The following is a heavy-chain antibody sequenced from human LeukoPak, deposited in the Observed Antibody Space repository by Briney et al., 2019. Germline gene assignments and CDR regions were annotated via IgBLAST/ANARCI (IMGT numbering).Heavy chain of an antibody. V-gene: IGHV4-59*01. CDR2: IYYSGST. CDR3: ARDLRAMVY. J-gene: IGHJ4*02. CDR1: GGSISSYY. D-gene: IGHD2-8*01. Sequence: TSETLSLTCTVSGGSISSYYWSWIRQPPGKGLEWIGYIYYSGSTNYNPSLKSRVTISVDTSKNQFSLKLSSVTAADTAVYYCARDLRAMVYWGQGTLVTVSS.